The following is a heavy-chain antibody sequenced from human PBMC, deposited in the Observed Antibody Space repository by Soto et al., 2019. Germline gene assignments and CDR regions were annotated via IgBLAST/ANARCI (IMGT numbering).Heavy chain of an antibody. D-gene: IGHD2-8*01. V-gene: IGHV5-51*01. CDR2: IYPGVFVT. CDR3: ARRMVYAIVGAFDI. Sequence: PGESLKLSCKGSGYSFTSYWIGWVRQMPGKGLEWMGIIYPGVFVTIYSPSFQGQFTISANNSISTAYLHWSSLKASYTAMYYCARRMVYAIVGAFDIWGQGTMVTVSS. J-gene: IGHJ3*02. CDR1: GYSFTSYW.